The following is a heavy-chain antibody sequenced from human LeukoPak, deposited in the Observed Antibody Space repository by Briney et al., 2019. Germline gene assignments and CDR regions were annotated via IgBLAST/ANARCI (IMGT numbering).Heavy chain of an antibody. CDR2: ISSDSGTI. CDR1: GLTFSTYS. Sequence: GGSPRLHCGASGLTFSTYSMNWVRQARGRGLEWVSYISSDSGTIYYADSVKGRFTISRDNAKKSLYLQMNSLRAEDTAVYYCARAAQPGFDPWGQGTLVTVSS. V-gene: IGHV3-48*01. J-gene: IGHJ5*02. CDR3: ARAAQPGFDP. D-gene: IGHD1-14*01.